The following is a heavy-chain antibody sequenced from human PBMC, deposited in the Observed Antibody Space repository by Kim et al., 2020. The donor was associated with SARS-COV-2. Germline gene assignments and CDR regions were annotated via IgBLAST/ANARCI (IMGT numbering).Heavy chain of an antibody. Sequence: SETLSLTCTVSGGSISSYYWSWIRQPPGKGLEWIGYIYYSGSTNYNPSLKSRVTISVDTSKNQFSLKLSSVTAADTAVYYCAREAAAGQIDAFDIWGQGTMVTVSS. J-gene: IGHJ3*02. V-gene: IGHV4-59*01. D-gene: IGHD6-13*01. CDR1: GGSISSYY. CDR2: IYYSGST. CDR3: AREAAAGQIDAFDI.